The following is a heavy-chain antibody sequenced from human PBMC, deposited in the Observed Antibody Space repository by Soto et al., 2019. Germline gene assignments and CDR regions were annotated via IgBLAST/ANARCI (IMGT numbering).Heavy chain of an antibody. J-gene: IGHJ4*02. D-gene: IGHD1-26*01. CDR3: ARVMGSVDY. Sequence: QVQLVQSGAEVKKPGTSVRISCKTSGYTFTNYDINWVRQAAGQGLEWMGWMNPKSSYTGSARKFQGRVTLTRDNSMTTAYMELSSLRSDDTAVYYCARVMGSVDYWGQGTLVTVSS. V-gene: IGHV1-8*01. CDR1: GYTFTNYD. CDR2: MNPKSSYT.